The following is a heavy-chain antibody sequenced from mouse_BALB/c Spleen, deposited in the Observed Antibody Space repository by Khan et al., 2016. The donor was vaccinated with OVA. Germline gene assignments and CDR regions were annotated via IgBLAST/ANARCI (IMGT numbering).Heavy chain of an antibody. CDR2: TNTYTGEP. Sequence: HIHLAQSEPELKKPADTVKISCKASVYTFTNYGTNSVTHALPKVFKCMGWTNTYTGEPTYAVDFRGRFVFSLETSASTTYLQISNRKNEDMTTYFCARISSYWYSDVWCAWTTVTGSS. J-gene: IGHJ1*01. V-gene: IGHV9-1*02. CDR3: ARISSYWYSDV. CDR1: VYTFTNYG. D-gene: IGHD6-2*01.